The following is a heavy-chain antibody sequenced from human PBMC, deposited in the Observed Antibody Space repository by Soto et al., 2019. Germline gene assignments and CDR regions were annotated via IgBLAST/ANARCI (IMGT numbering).Heavy chain of an antibody. J-gene: IGHJ4*02. CDR2: INTGSSNT. D-gene: IGHD3-9*01. V-gene: IGHV1-3*04. CDR3: ARAMPTAGYIYFEQ. CDR1: GYTFTSYG. Sequence: QVDLVQSGAEVKEPGASVRISCEASGYTFTSYGIHWVRQAPGQRLEWMGWINTGSSNTRYSPEFQARVTITRDTSASPAYMELNSLRSEDTAVYYCARAMPTAGYIYFEQGGQGTLVTVSS.